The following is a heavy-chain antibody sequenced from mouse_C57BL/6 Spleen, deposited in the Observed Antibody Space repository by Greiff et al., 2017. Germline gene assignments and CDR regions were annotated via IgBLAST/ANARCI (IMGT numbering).Heavy chain of an antibody. CDR1: GYTFTSYW. J-gene: IGHJ4*01. D-gene: IGHD2-5*01. V-gene: IGHV1-55*01. Sequence: VQLQQSGAELVKPGASVKMSCKASGYTFTSYWITWVKQRPGQGLEWIGDIYPGSGSTNYNEKFKSKATLTVDTSSSTAYMQLSSLTSEDSAVYYCASSNGKTYYAMDYWGQGTSVTVSS. CDR3: ASSNGKTYYAMDY. CDR2: IYPGSGST.